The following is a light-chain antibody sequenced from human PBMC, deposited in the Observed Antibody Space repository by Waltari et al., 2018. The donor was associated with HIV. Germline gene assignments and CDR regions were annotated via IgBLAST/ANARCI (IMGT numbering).Light chain of an antibody. Sequence: EIVLTQSPATLSLSPGETATLFCRASQSVGTYLAWYQQTPGQAPRLLISDASNRATGIPARFSGSGSGTDFTLTISSLEPEDFAVYYCQQPSDWPPYTFGQGTKLEIK. V-gene: IGKV3-11*01. CDR2: DAS. CDR3: QQPSDWPPYT. J-gene: IGKJ2*01. CDR1: QSVGTY.